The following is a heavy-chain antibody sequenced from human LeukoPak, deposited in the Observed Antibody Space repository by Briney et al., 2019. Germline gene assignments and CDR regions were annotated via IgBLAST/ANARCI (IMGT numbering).Heavy chain of an antibody. CDR2: LYHSGTT. J-gene: IGHJ2*01. CDR1: GYSIAHGFF. CDR3: ARVEVPRDINDWYFDL. Sequence: PSETLSLTCTVSGYSIAHGFFWAWIRQPPGGGLEWIGSLYHSGTTYYNTSLKSRISTSVDTSKNQFSLKLRLVTAAGTAVYYCARVEVPRDINDWYFDLWGRGTLVTVSS. D-gene: IGHD2-15*01. V-gene: IGHV4-38-2*02.